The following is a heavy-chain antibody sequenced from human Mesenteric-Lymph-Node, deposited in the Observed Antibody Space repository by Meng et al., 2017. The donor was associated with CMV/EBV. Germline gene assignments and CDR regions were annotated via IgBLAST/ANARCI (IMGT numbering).Heavy chain of an antibody. CDR1: GASISTYY. Sequence: SETLSLTCAVSGASISTYYWSWIRQPPEKGLEWIGYIYYTGNTNYNPSLKSRVSISVDTSKNQFSLELTSVTAADTAVYYCARDGLEGLWLVPGYWGQGTLVTVSS. D-gene: IGHD6-19*01. J-gene: IGHJ4*02. V-gene: IGHV4-59*01. CDR2: IYYTGNT. CDR3: ARDGLEGLWLVPGY.